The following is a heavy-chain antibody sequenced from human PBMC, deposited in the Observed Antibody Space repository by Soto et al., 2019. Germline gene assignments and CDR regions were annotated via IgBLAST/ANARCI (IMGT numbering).Heavy chain of an antibody. D-gene: IGHD6-13*01. J-gene: IGHJ6*02. CDR1: GYSFTSNW. CDR2: INPADSDI. Sequence: GESLKISCEASGYSFTSNWIGWVRQMPGKGLEWMGIINPADSDIKYSPSFQGQVTISADKSISTVYLQWSSLQASDTAMYYCARHSREAAALLKYYYYGMDVWGQGTTVTVSS. V-gene: IGHV5-51*01. CDR3: ARHSREAAALLKYYYYGMDV.